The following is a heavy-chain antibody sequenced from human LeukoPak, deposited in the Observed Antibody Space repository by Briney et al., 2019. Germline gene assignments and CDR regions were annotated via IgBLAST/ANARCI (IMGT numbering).Heavy chain of an antibody. CDR1: RFTFSSYG. V-gene: IGHV3-30*03. Sequence: PGGSLRLSCAASRFTFSSYGMHWVRQAPGKGLEWVALISYDGSHEYYPASVKGRFTISRDNSKNTLYLQMNSLRPEDTAVYYCARGTVKGAAAGLNYWGQGALVTVSS. D-gene: IGHD6-13*01. J-gene: IGHJ4*02. CDR3: ARGTVKGAAAGLNY. CDR2: ISYDGSHE.